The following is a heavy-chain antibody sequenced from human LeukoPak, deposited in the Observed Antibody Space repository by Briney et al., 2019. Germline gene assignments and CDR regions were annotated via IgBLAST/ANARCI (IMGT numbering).Heavy chain of an antibody. J-gene: IGHJ4*02. Sequence: PGGSLRLSCAASGFTISSYAMSWVRQTPGKGLEWVSAISGSGGSTYYADSVKGRFTISRDNSKNTLYLQMNSLRAEDTAVYYCAKDSIVATIDYFDYWGQGTLVTVSS. CDR3: AKDSIVATIDYFDY. D-gene: IGHD5-12*01. CDR1: GFTISSYA. V-gene: IGHV3-23*01. CDR2: ISGSGGST.